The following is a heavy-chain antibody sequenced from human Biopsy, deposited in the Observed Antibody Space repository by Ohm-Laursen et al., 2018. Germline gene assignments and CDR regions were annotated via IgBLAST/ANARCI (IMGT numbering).Heavy chain of an antibody. D-gene: IGHD3-10*01. CDR3: ASQQSTQRWFGELLSVPFGMDV. CDR1: NVSFSSFY. Sequence: SETLSLTCAVYNVSFSSFYWSWIRQPPGKGLEWIGEISHTGSTNYNPPLKSRVFMSVDTSRSQFSLKLSSVTAADTAIYYCASQQSTQRWFGELLSVPFGMDVWGQGTTVTVSS. J-gene: IGHJ6*02. V-gene: IGHV4-34*01. CDR2: ISHTGST.